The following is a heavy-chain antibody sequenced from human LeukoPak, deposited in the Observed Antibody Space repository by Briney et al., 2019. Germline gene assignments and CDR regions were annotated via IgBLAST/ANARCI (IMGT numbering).Heavy chain of an antibody. CDR2: IRYDGSNK. V-gene: IGHV3-30*02. CDR3: AKPYYDFWSGYYKDSWFDA. CDR1: AFTFSRYS. J-gene: IGHJ5*02. Sequence: GGSLRLSCVASAFTFSRYSMNWVRQAPGKGLEWVAFIRYDGSNKFYADSVKGRFTISRDNSKNTLYLQMNSLRVEDTAVYYCAKPYYDFWSGYYKDSWFDAWSQGSLVTV. D-gene: IGHD3-3*01.